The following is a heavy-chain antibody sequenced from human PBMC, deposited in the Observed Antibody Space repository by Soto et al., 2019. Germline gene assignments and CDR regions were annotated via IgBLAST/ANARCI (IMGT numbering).Heavy chain of an antibody. Sequence: GGSLRLSCSASGFTFSSYAMHWVRQAPGKGLEYVSAISSNGGSTYYADSVKGRFTISRDNSKNTLYLQMSSLRAEDTAVYYCVKGYCSGGSCYSLKPNYYYYGMDVWGQGTTVTVSS. V-gene: IGHV3-64D*06. J-gene: IGHJ6*02. D-gene: IGHD2-15*01. CDR2: ISSNGGST. CDR3: VKGYCSGGSCYSLKPNYYYYGMDV. CDR1: GFTFSSYA.